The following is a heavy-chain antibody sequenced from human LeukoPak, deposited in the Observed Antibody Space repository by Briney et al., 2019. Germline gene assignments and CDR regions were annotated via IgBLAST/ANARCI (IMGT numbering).Heavy chain of an antibody. CDR2: IIPIFGTA. CDR3: ARDGRSGSYYRLDY. Sequence: SVKVSCKASGGTFSSYAISWVRQAPGQGLEWMGGIIPIFGTANYAQKFQGRVTITTDESTSTAYVELSSLRSEDTAVYYCARDGRSGSYYRLDYWGQGTLVTVSS. D-gene: IGHD1-26*01. V-gene: IGHV1-69*05. J-gene: IGHJ4*02. CDR1: GGTFSSYA.